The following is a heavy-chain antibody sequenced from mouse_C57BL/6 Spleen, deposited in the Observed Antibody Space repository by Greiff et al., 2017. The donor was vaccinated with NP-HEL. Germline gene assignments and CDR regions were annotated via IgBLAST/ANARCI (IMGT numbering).Heavy chain of an antibody. CDR2: IDPSDSYT. V-gene: IGHV1-50*01. CDR3: ARGTQWYFDV. CDR1: GYTFTSYW. J-gene: IGHJ1*03. Sequence: QVQLQQPGAELVKPGASVKLSCKASGYTFTSYWMQWVKQRPGQGLEWIGEIDPSDSYTNYNQKFKGKATLTVDTSSSTAYMQLSSLTYEDSAVYYCARGTQWYFDVWGTGTTVTVSS. D-gene: IGHD3-2*02.